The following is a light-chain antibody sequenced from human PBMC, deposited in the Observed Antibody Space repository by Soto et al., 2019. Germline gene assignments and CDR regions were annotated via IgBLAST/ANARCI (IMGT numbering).Light chain of an antibody. V-gene: IGKV3-20*01. CDR3: QHYGRPQWT. Sequence: EIVLTQSPDTLSLSPGERATLSCRASQSGYDGYLAWYKQRPGQPPRLLIYGVLTRANGIQDRFSGSGSGTDFTLTINKLEPEDSAVYYCQHYGRPQWTFGQGTKVEIK. CDR2: GVL. CDR1: QSGYDGY. J-gene: IGKJ1*01.